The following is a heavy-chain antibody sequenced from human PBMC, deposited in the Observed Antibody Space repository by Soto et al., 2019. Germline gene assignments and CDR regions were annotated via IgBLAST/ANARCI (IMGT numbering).Heavy chain of an antibody. CDR2: IIPIFGTA. CDR1: GGTFSSYA. V-gene: IGHV1-69*13. CDR3: ARVEAYSSSSLALDY. Sequence: SVKVSCKASGGTFSSYAISWVRQAPRQGLEWMGGIIPIFGTANYAQKFQGRVTITADESTSTAYMELSSLRSEDTAVYYCARVEAYSSSSLALDYWGQGTLVTVSS. J-gene: IGHJ4*02. D-gene: IGHD6-6*01.